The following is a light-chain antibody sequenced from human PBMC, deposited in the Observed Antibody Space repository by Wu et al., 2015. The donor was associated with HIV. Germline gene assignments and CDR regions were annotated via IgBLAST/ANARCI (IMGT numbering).Light chain of an antibody. Sequence: VLTQSPGTLSLSPGERATLSCSVSESVSGYLAWYQQRPGQPPTLLIYGVSSRAAGIPERFSGGGSGTDFSLTIRRLEPEDFAVYYCQQYNSSPYNFGQGTKLEIK. CDR2: GVS. CDR3: QQYNSSPYN. J-gene: IGKJ2*01. V-gene: IGKV3-20*01. CDR1: ESVSGY.